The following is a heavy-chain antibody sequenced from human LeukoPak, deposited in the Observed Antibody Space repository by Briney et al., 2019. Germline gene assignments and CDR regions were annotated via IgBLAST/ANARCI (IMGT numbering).Heavy chain of an antibody. V-gene: IGHV3-23*01. Sequence: GGSLRLSCAASGFTFSDYAMSWVRQAPGKGLEWVSAISGSGGNTYYADSVRGRFTISRDKSKNTLFLQMNSLRAEDTAVYYCARGYASGTYYSHYWGQGTLVTVSS. D-gene: IGHD3-10*01. J-gene: IGHJ4*02. CDR1: GFTFSDYA. CDR3: ARGYASGTYYSHY. CDR2: ISGSGGNT.